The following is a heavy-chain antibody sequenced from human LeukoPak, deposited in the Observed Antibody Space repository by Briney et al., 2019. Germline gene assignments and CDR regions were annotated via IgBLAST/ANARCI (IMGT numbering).Heavy chain of an antibody. CDR1: GFTVSSNY. V-gene: IGHV3-66*01. Sequence: PGGSLRLSCAASGFTVSSNYMSWVRQAPGKGLEWVSVIYSGGSTYYADSVQGRFTISRDNSKNTLYLQMNSLRAEDTAVYYCAREPSREYSYGYSPYYFDYWGQGTLVTVSS. J-gene: IGHJ4*02. CDR3: AREPSREYSYGYSPYYFDY. D-gene: IGHD5-18*01. CDR2: IYSGGST.